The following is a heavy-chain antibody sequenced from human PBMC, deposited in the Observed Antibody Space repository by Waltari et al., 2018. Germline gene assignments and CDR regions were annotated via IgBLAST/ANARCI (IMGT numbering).Heavy chain of an antibody. V-gene: IGHV1-8*01. CDR1: GYTFTNYD. CDR2: RNPNTGNT. J-gene: IGHJ4*02. CDR3: GRAPHGVTMLGY. D-gene: IGHD2-21*02. Sequence: QVQLVQSGAEVKKPGASVKVSCKASGYTFTNYDINWVRQATGQGLEWMGWRNPNTGNTGSAQKFRGRVTMTRSTSISTAYMELSSLRSEDTAVYYCGRAPHGVTMLGYWGQGTLVTVSS.